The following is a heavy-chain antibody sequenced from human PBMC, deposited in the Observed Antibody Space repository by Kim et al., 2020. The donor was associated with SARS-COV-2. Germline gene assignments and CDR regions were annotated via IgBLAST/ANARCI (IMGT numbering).Heavy chain of an antibody. CDR2: IYTSGST. D-gene: IGHD3-10*01. J-gene: IGHJ6*02. Sequence: SETLSLTCTVSGGSISSGSYYWSWIRQPAGKGLEWIGRIYTSGSTNYNPSLKSRVTISVDTSKNQFSLKLSSVTSADTAVYYCARGGWFGEVYGMDVWGQGTTVTVSS. CDR3: ARGGWFGEVYGMDV. V-gene: IGHV4-61*02. CDR1: GGSISSGSYY.